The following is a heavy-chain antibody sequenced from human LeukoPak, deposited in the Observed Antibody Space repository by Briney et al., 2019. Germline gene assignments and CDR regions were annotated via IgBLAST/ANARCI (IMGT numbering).Heavy chain of an antibody. CDR1: GGSISSYY. CDR3: ARHSLGLHYYDREYYFDY. D-gene: IGHD3-22*01. CDR2: IYCSGST. V-gene: IGHV4-59*08. Sequence: SETLSLTCTVSGGSISSYYWSWIRQPPGKGLEWIGYIYCSGSTNYNPSLKSRVTISVDTSKNQFSLKLSSVTAADTAVYYCARHSLGLHYYDREYYFDYWGQGTLVTVSS. J-gene: IGHJ4*02.